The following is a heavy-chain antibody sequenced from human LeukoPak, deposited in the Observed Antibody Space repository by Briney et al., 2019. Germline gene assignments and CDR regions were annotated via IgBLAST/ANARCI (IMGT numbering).Heavy chain of an antibody. V-gene: IGHV3-23*01. CDR2: ISGSGGST. CDR1: GFYFRNAW. Sequence: PGGSLRLSCAASGFYFRNAWMDWVRQAPGKGLEWVSAISGSGGSTYYADSVKGRFTISRDNSKNTLYLQMNSLRAEDTAVYYCAKDGAYYYDSSYYFDYWGQGTLVTVSS. CDR3: AKDGAYYYDSSYYFDY. D-gene: IGHD3-22*01. J-gene: IGHJ4*02.